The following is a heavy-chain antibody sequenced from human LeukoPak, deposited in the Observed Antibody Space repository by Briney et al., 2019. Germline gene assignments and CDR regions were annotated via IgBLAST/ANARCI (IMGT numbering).Heavy chain of an antibody. D-gene: IGHD3-9*01. CDR3: AKDLFF. J-gene: IGHJ3*01. CDR1: GFIFSTSD. V-gene: IGHV3-30*02. Sequence: GGSLRLSCAASGFIFSTSDMHWVRQAPGKGLEWVSFIQYDGSHENYSDSVKGRFTISRDNSRNTLYLQMYSLRPDDTAVYYCAKDLFFWGQGTVVTVSS. CDR2: IQYDGSHE.